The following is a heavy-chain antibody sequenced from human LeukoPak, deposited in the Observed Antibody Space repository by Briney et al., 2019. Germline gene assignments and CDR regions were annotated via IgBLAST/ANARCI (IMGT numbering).Heavy chain of an antibody. Sequence: GASVKVSCKASGYTFTSYDINWVRHATGQGLEWMGWMNPNSGNTGCAQKFLGRVTMTRNTSISPAYMELSSLRSEDTAVYYCARGPGKSSSWAYYYYYMDVWGKGTTVTVSS. CDR1: GYTFTSYD. J-gene: IGHJ6*03. D-gene: IGHD6-13*01. CDR3: ARGPGKSSSWAYYYYYMDV. V-gene: IGHV1-8*01. CDR2: MNPNSGNT.